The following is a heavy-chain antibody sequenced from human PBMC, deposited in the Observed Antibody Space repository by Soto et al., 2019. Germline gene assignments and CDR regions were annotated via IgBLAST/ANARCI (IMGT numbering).Heavy chain of an antibody. D-gene: IGHD6-13*01. Sequence: GESLKISCAASGFTFSSYEMNWVRQAPGKGLEWVSYISSSVSTIYYADSVKGRFTISRDNAKNSLYLQMNSLRAEDTAVYYCARDSPRDSSSWYYYYGMDVWGQGTTVTVSS. CDR2: ISSSVSTI. CDR1: GFTFSSYE. J-gene: IGHJ6*02. CDR3: ARDSPRDSSSWYYYYGMDV. V-gene: IGHV3-48*03.